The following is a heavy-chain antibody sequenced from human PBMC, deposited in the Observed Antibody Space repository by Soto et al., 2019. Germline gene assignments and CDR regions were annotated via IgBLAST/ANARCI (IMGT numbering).Heavy chain of an antibody. CDR2: VYATGTS. V-gene: IGHV4-4*07. CDR1: GGSMSKFY. Sequence: QVQVQESGPGLVKPSETLSLTCSVSGGSMSKFYWSWIRKTAGKGLEWMGRVYATGTSDYNPSLRSRIAMSVDISKKTFSLRLRSVIAPDTGVYYCVRDGSKTLRDCFDPWGQGILVTVSS. CDR3: VRDGSKTLRDCFDP. J-gene: IGHJ5*02.